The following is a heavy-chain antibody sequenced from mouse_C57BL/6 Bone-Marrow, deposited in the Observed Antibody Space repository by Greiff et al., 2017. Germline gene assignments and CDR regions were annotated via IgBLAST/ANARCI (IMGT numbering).Heavy chain of an antibody. Sequence: VQLQQSGAELIKPGASVKLSCKASGYTFTGYWIEWVKQRPGHGLEWIGEIIPGSGSTNYNEKFKGKATFTADTSSNTAYMQLSSLTTEDSAIYYCARIWYYYDGDFDYWGQGTTLTVSS. CDR1: GYTFTGYW. CDR3: ARIWYYYDGDFDY. CDR2: IIPGSGST. J-gene: IGHJ2*01. D-gene: IGHD1-1*01. V-gene: IGHV1-9*01.